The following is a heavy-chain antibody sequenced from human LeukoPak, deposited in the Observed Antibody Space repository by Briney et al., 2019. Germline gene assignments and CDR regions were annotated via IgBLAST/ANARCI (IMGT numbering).Heavy chain of an antibody. CDR2: ISWNSGSI. D-gene: IGHD3-10*01. J-gene: IGHJ4*02. CDR1: GFTFNDYA. V-gene: IGHV3-9*01. CDR3: AKDSNRALVGSGSYFDY. Sequence: GGSLRLSCAASGFTFNDYAMHWVRQAPGKGLEWVSGISWNSGSINYADSVKGRFTISRDNSKNTLYLQMNSLRAEDTAVYYCAKDSNRALVGSGSYFDYWGQGTLVTVSS.